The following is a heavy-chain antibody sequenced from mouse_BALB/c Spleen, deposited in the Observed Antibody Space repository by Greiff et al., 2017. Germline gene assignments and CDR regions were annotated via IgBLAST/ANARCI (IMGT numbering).Heavy chain of an antibody. CDR3: TREEITTGFAY. CDR2: ISSGGSYT. Sequence: DVQLVESGGGLVKPGGSLKLSCAASGFTFSSYTMSWVRQTPEKRLEWVATISSGGSYTYYPDSVKGRFTISKDNAKNTLYLQMSSLKSEDTAMYYCTREEITTGFAYWGQGTLVTVSA. J-gene: IGHJ3*01. D-gene: IGHD2-4*01. V-gene: IGHV5-6-4*01. CDR1: GFTFSSYT.